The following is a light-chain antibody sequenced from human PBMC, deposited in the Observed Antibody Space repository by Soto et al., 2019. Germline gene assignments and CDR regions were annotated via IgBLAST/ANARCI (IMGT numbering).Light chain of an antibody. V-gene: IGLV2-14*01. J-gene: IGLJ1*01. CDR1: SSDFGAYNY. CDR2: NVS. Sequence: QSALTQPASVSGSPGQSITISCTGTSSDFGAYNYVSWYQQYPGKVPKLLIYNVSNRPSGVSNRFSGSKSGNTASLTISGLQAEDEADHFCTSYTSGSLYVFGTGTKLTVL. CDR3: TSYTSGSLYV.